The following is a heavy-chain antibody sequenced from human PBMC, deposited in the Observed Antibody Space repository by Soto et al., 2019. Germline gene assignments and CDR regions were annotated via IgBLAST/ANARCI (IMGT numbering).Heavy chain of an antibody. J-gene: IGHJ5*02. V-gene: IGHV4-61*01. CDR1: GGSVSSGSYY. D-gene: IGHD2-2*02. Sequence: PSETLSLTCTVSGGSVSSGSYYWSWIRQPTGQGLEWIGYIYYSGSTNYNPSLKSRVTISVDTSKNQFSLKLSSVTAADTAVYYCAREFRYCSSTSCYTKWFDPWGQGTLVTVSS. CDR3: AREFRYCSSTSCYTKWFDP. CDR2: IYYSGST.